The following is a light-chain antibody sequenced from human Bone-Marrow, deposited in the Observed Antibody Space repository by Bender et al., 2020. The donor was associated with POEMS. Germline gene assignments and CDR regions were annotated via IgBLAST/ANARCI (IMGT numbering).Light chain of an antibody. CDR1: SSNTGSGYD. J-gene: IGLJ3*02. Sequence: QSVLTQPPSVSGAPGQRVTISCTGSSSNTGSGYDINWYQHLPGTAPKLLIYGYNNRPSGVPDRFSGSKSGSTASLTISGLQAEDEADYYCSSYSSVTTAVFGGGTKVTVL. CDR3: SSYSSVTTAV. CDR2: GYN. V-gene: IGLV1-40*01.